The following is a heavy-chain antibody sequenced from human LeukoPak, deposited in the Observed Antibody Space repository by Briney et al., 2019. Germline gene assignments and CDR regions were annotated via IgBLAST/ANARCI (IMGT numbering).Heavy chain of an antibody. CDR2: IYTSGST. CDR3: ARGRDWDYDFWSGPLGAFDI. Sequence: PSQTLSLTCTVSGGSISSGSYYWRWIRQPAGKGLEWIGRIYTSGSTNYNPSLKSRVSISVDTSKNQFSLKLSSVTAADTAVYYCARGRDWDYDFWSGPLGAFDIWGQGTMVTVSS. CDR1: GGSISSGSYY. V-gene: IGHV4-61*02. D-gene: IGHD3-3*01. J-gene: IGHJ3*02.